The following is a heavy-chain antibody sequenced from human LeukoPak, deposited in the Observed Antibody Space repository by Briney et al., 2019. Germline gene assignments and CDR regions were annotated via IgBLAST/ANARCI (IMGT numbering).Heavy chain of an antibody. V-gene: IGHV1-3*01. CDR3: AMSVEMAAIPSFDY. J-gene: IGHJ4*02. D-gene: IGHD5-24*01. Sequence: WGSVKVSCKTSGYMSTPHHIHWMRQAPGQRLEWLGWVNAGNTNSEYSQKFQGRIIITRDTSASTAYMELSSLRSEDTAVYYCAMSVEMAAIPSFDYWGQGTLVTVSS. CDR2: VNAGNTNS. CDR1: GYMSTPHH.